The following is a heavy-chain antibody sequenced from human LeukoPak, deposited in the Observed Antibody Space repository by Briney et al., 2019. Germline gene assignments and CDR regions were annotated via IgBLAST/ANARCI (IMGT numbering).Heavy chain of an antibody. CDR2: IYYSGST. D-gene: IGHD3-22*01. J-gene: IGHJ3*02. Sequence: SETLSLTCTVSGGSISSGDYYWSWIRQPPGKGLEWIGYIYYSGSTYYNPSLKSRVTISVDTSKNQFSLKLSSVTAADTAVYYCARDSSGYYFDIWGPRDNGHRLF. CDR3: ARDSSGYYFDI. CDR1: GGSISSGDYY. V-gene: IGHV4-30-4*01.